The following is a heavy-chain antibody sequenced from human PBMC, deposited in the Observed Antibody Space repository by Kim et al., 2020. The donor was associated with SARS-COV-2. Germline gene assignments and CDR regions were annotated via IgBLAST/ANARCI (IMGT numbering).Heavy chain of an antibody. V-gene: IGHV3-21*01. D-gene: IGHD3-10*01. CDR3: ARVGYYYGSGSYYTSDY. CDR1: GFTFSSYS. CDR2: ISSSSYI. J-gene: IGHJ4*02. Sequence: GGSLRLSCAASGFTFSSYSMNWVRQAPGKGLEWVSSISSSSYIYYADSVKGRFTISRDNAKNSLYLQMNSLRAEDTAVYYCARVGYYYGSGSYYTSDYWGQGTLVTVSS.